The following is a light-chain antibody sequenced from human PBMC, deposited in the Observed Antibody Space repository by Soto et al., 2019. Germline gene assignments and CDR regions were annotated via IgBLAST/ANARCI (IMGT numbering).Light chain of an antibody. V-gene: IGKV3-20*01. CDR2: GAS. J-gene: IGKJ2*01. CDR3: QQFGTSLYT. Sequence: EIVLTQSPGTLSLSPGERATLSCRASQSVSSNYLAWYQQKPGQAPRLLIYGASNRATAIPDRFSGSGSGTDFTLTISRLEPEDFAVYYCQQFGTSLYTFGQGTNLEI. CDR1: QSVSSNY.